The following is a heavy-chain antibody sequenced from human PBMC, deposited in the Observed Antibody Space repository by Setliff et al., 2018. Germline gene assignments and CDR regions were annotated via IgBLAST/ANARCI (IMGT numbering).Heavy chain of an antibody. CDR2: INRRGST. CDR1: GGSVNSGYDN. V-gene: IGHV4-61*10. J-gene: IGHJ4*02. D-gene: IGHD1-1*01. CDR3: AKGGGRYHSDS. Sequence: SETLSLTCTVSGGSVNSGYDNWNWLRQPAGKGLEWIGHINRRGSTNFTPSLKSRVTISLDTSKNQFSLRLISVTAADTALYYCAKGGGRYHSDSWGQGILVTVSS.